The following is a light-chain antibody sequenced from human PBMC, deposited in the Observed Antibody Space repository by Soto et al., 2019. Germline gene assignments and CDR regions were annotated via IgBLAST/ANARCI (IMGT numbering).Light chain of an antibody. CDR3: QQTYSSPIT. CDR2: AAS. CDR1: QSISSY. V-gene: IGKV1-39*01. Sequence: DTQINQSPASLSSWLLGIIAITCRASQSISSYLNWYQQKPGKAPKLLISAASILQSGVPSRFSGSGSGTDFTLTISNLQPEDFAGYYCQQTYSSPITFGQGTRLEIK. J-gene: IGKJ5*01.